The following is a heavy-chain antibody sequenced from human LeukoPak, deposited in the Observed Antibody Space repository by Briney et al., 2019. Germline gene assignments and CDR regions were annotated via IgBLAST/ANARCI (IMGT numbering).Heavy chain of an antibody. Sequence: SETLSLTCTVSGVSFSGSYWSWIRQPPGKGLEWIGCIYYSGSTNYNPSLNSRVTTSVDASKNQLSLKLSSVTAADTAVYYCARGRVNYSNYYGSGVKPYYFDYWGQGTLVTVSS. V-gene: IGHV4-59*12. CDR2: IYYSGST. CDR1: GVSFSGSY. D-gene: IGHD3-10*01. J-gene: IGHJ4*02. CDR3: ARGRVNYSNYYGSGVKPYYFDY.